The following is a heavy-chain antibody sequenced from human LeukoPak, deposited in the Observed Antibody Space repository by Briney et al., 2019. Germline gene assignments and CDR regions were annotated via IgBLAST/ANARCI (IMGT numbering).Heavy chain of an antibody. CDR3: ARDYCAGDCSWAYMDV. CDR2: IKVDGSEK. D-gene: IGHD2-21*02. V-gene: IGHV3-7*01. J-gene: IGHJ6*03. Sequence: GGSLRLSCAASGFTFSNYWMSWVRQAPGKGLEWVANIKVDGSEKHYMDSVNGRFTISRDNAKSSLYLQMNSLRAEDTAVYYCARDYCAGDCSWAYMDVWGKGTTVTVSS. CDR1: GFTFSNYW.